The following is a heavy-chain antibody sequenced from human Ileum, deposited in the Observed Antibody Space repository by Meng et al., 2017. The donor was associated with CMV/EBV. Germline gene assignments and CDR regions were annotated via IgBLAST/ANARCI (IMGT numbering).Heavy chain of an antibody. CDR2: INTNTGNP. CDR1: GYTFTSNN. Sequence: SCKASGYTFTSNNLIWVRQAPGQGPEWMGWINTNTGNPTYARDFTGRFAFSLDTSVTTAYLQISSLKAEDTAVYYCARDGLNERYFDYWGQGTLVTVSS. J-gene: IGHJ4*02. V-gene: IGHV7-4-1*02. CDR3: ARDGLNERYFDY.